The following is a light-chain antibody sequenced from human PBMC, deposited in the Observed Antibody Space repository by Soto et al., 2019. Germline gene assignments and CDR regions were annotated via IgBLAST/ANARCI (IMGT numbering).Light chain of an antibody. Sequence: ETLLTQSPGTLSLSPGERATLSCRASETLGRNYLAWYQQKPGQAPRLLIHRIYILDAGIPDRFSGSASGTDFTLTISRLEPDDFAMYYCQQYDNFPQTFGQGTRVEIK. CDR2: RIY. CDR3: QQYDNFPQT. J-gene: IGKJ1*01. V-gene: IGKV3-20*01. CDR1: ETLGRNY.